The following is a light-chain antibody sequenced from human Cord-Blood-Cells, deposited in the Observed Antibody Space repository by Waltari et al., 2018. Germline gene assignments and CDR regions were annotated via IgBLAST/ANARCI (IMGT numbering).Light chain of an antibody. CDR3: CSYAGSSTYV. J-gene: IGLJ1*01. V-gene: IGLV2-23*01. CDR2: EGS. CDR1: SSDVGSHNL. Sequence: QSALTQPASVSGSPGQSLNISCTGPSSDVGSHNLVSWYQQHPGKAPKLMIYEGSKRPSGVSNRFSGSKSGNTASLTISGLQAEDEADYYCCSYAGSSTYVFGTGTKVTVL.